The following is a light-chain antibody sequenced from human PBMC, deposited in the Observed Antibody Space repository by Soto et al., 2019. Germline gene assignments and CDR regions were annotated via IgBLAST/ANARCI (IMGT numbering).Light chain of an antibody. CDR3: SSYTLRNTLVL. J-gene: IGLJ3*02. CDR2: EVS. V-gene: IGLV2-14*01. Sequence: QSVLTQPASVSGSPGQSITISCIGTSSDVGGYNFVSWYQQHPGKAPRLIIYEVSSRPSGVSYRFSGSKSGNTASLTISGLQAEDEADYYCSSYTLRNTLVLFGGGTKVTVL. CDR1: SSDVGGYNF.